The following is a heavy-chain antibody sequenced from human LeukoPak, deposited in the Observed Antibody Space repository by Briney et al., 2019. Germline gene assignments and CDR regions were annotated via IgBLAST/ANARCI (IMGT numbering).Heavy chain of an antibody. V-gene: IGHV3-33*01. CDR1: GFTFSSHG. D-gene: IGHD3-22*01. CDR3: ARDVGDSSGYYPGY. J-gene: IGHJ4*02. CDR2: TWYDGSKK. Sequence: GGSLRLSCAASGFTFSSHGMHWVRQAPGKGLEWVAATWYDGSKKYYADSVKGRFTISRDNSKNTLYLQMNSLRGEDTAVYYCARDVGDSSGYYPGYWGQGTLVTVSS.